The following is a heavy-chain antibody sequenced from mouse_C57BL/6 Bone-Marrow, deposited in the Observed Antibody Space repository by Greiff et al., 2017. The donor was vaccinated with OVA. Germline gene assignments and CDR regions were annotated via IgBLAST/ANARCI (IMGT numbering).Heavy chain of an antibody. CDR1: GYTFTSYW. CDR2: IYPSDSET. J-gene: IGHJ2*01. V-gene: IGHV1-61*01. CDR3: ARGGWLLHRNYFDY. D-gene: IGHD2-3*01. Sequence: QVQLQQPGAELVRPGSSVKLSCKASGYTFTSYWMDWVKQRPGQGLEWIGNIYPSDSETHYNQKFKDKATLTVDKSSSTAYMQLSSLTSEDSAVYYGARGGWLLHRNYFDYWGQGTTLTVSS.